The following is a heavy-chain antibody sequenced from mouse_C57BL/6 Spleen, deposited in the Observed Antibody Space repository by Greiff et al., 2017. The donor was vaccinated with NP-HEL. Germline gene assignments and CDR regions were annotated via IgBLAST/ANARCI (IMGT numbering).Heavy chain of an antibody. CDR2: IYPGDGDT. D-gene: IGHD4-1*02. CDR1: GYAFSSYW. J-gene: IGHJ2*01. CDR3: ARSSSQLVYFDY. V-gene: IGHV1-80*01. Sequence: QVQLKESGAELVKPGASVKISCKASGYAFSSYWMNWVKQRPGKGLEWIGQIYPGDGDTNYNGKFKGKATLTADKSSSTAYMQLSSLTSEDSAVYFYARSSSQLVYFDYWGQGTTLTVSS.